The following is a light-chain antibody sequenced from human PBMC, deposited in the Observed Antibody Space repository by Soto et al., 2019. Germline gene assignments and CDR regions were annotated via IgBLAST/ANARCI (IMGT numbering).Light chain of an antibody. J-gene: IGKJ1*01. Sequence: DLQMTQSPSSLSASVGDRVTITCRASQSISSYLNWYQQKPGKAPKLLIYAASSLQSGVPSRFSGSVSGTDFTLTISSLQPEDFATYYCQQYEAFGQGTRVDIK. CDR2: AAS. V-gene: IGKV1-39*01. CDR1: QSISSY. CDR3: QQYEA.